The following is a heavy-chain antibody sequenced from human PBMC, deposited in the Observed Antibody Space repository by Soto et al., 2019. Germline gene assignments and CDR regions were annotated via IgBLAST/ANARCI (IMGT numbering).Heavy chain of an antibody. Sequence: EVQLVESGGGLVQPGGSLRVSCAASGFTFTSYWMSWVRQAPGKGLEWVANIKEDGSAKYYLDSVKGRFTISRDNAKNSLYLQMSSLRAEDRAVYYCAREDFYRFDYWGQGNLVTVS. V-gene: IGHV3-7*01. CDR3: AREDFYRFDY. CDR2: IKEDGSAK. CDR1: GFTFTSYW. J-gene: IGHJ4*02.